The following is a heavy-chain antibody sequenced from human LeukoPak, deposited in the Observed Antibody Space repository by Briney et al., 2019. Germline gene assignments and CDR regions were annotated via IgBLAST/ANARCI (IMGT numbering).Heavy chain of an antibody. CDR1: GYTFISYG. D-gene: IGHD2-15*01. J-gene: IGHJ4*02. CDR3: ARGPYCSGGTCYSQYFDY. Sequence: ASVKVSCKASGYTFISYGISWVRQAPGQGLEWMGWISAYNGNTNYAHKLQGRVTMTTDTSTSTAYMELRSLRSDDTAAYYCARGPYCSGGTCYSQYFDYWGQGTLVTVSS. V-gene: IGHV1-18*01. CDR2: ISAYNGNT.